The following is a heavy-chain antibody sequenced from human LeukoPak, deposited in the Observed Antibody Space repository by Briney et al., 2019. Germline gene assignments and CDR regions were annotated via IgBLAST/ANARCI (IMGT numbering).Heavy chain of an antibody. CDR1: GFTFRSYA. CDR3: AKGVAAAGIFDY. J-gene: IGHJ4*02. CDR2: ISGSGGST. Sequence: GGSLRLSCAASGFTFRSYAMSWVREAPGKGLEWVSAISGSGGSTYYADSVMGRFTISRDNSKNTLYLQMNSLRAEDTAVYYCAKGVAAAGIFDYWGQGTLVTVSS. D-gene: IGHD6-13*01. V-gene: IGHV3-23*01.